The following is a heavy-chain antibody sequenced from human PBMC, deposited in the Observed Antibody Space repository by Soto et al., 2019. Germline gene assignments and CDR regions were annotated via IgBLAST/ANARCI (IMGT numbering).Heavy chain of an antibody. Sequence: PGGSLRLSCAASGFTFSSYAMHWVRQAPGKGLEWVAVISYDGSNKYYADSVKGRFTISRDNSKNTLYLQMNSLRAEDTAVYYCAFYGSGSYYSIPYYFDYWGQGTLVTVSS. J-gene: IGHJ4*02. CDR2: ISYDGSNK. D-gene: IGHD3-10*01. CDR1: GFTFSSYA. CDR3: AFYGSGSYYSIPYYFDY. V-gene: IGHV3-30-3*01.